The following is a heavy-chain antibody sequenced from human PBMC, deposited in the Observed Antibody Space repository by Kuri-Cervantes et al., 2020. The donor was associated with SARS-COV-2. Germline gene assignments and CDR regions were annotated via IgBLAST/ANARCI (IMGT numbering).Heavy chain of an antibody. Sequence: GSLRLSCAVSGYSISSGYYWGWIRQPPGKGLEWIGHIYISGSTNYNPSLKSRVTISVDTSKNQFSLKLSSVTAADTAVYYCARTSYYDFWSGYYPLGVWGKGTTVTVSS. J-gene: IGHJ6*04. D-gene: IGHD3-3*01. CDR3: ARTSYYDFWSGYYPLGV. CDR2: IYISGST. CDR1: GYSISSGYY. V-gene: IGHV4-38-2*01.